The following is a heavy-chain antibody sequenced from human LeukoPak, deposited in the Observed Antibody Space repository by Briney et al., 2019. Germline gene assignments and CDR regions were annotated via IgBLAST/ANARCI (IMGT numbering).Heavy chain of an antibody. CDR3: ARGETGTLTNDY. Sequence: ASVKVSCKASGYTFTSYGINWVRQATGQGLEWMGWMNPNSGNTGYAQKFQGRVTMTRNTSISTAYMELSSLRSEDTAVYYCARGETGTLTNDYWGQGTLVTVSS. J-gene: IGHJ4*02. D-gene: IGHD1-7*01. CDR2: MNPNSGNT. CDR1: GYTFTSYG. V-gene: IGHV1-8*01.